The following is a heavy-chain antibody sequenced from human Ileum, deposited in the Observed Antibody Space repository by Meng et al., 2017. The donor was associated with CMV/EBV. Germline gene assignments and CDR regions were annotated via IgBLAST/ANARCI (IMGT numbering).Heavy chain of an antibody. Sequence: QVQLVQSGSELREPGASVKISCKTSGYSFITYGINWVREAPGQRLEWMGWINTSAAHPTYAQGFTGRFVFSLDTSVSTAYLQINSLRAEDTAVYYCTRGGEVHSAKFDSWGQGTLVTVSS. CDR2: INTSAAHP. CDR1: GYSFITYG. CDR3: TRGGEVHSAKFDS. D-gene: IGHD2-21*01. J-gene: IGHJ5*01. V-gene: IGHV7-4-1*02.